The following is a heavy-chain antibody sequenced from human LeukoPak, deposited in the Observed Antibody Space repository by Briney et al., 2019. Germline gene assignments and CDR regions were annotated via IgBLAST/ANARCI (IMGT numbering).Heavy chain of an antibody. Sequence: PSETLSLTCTVSGGSISSSSYYWGWIRQPPGKGLEWIGSIYYSGSTYYNPFLKSRVTISVDTSKNQFSLKLSSVTAADTAVYYCARINYYDSGVMSWGQGTLVTVSS. J-gene: IGHJ4*02. CDR1: GGSISSSSYY. CDR3: ARINYYDSGVMS. V-gene: IGHV4-39*07. D-gene: IGHD3-22*01. CDR2: IYYSGST.